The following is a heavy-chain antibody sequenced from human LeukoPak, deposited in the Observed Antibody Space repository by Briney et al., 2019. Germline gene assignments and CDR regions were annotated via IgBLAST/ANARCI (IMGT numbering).Heavy chain of an antibody. CDR2: IRFDGSNK. V-gene: IGHV3-30*02. CDR3: AKDQGAVAGIDY. CDR1: GFTFSTYG. D-gene: IGHD6-19*01. Sequence: GASLRLSCAASGFTFSTYGMHWVRQAPGKGLEWVAFIRFDGSNKHYADSVKGRFTISRDNSKNTLYLQMNSLRGEDTAVYYCAKDQGAVAGIDYWGQGTLVTVSS. J-gene: IGHJ4*02.